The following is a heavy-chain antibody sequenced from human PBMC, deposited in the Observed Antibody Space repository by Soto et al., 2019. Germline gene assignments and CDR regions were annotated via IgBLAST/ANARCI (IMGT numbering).Heavy chain of an antibody. CDR1: GGSISSGGYY. J-gene: IGHJ6*03. V-gene: IGHV4-61*08. CDR2: IYYSGST. CDR3: ARADYYYMDV. Sequence: SETLSLTCTVSGGSISSGGYYWSWIRQHSGKGLEWIGYIYYSGSTNYNPSLKSRVTILVDTSKNQFSLKLSSVTVADTAVYYCARADYYYMDVWGKGTTVTVSS.